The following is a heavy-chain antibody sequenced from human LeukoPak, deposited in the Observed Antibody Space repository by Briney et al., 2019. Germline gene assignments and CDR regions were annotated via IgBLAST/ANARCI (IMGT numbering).Heavy chain of an antibody. CDR1: GFTFGDYA. J-gene: IGHJ3*02. CDR3: TRDPVWNVFDI. Sequence: GGSLRLSCTASGFTFGDYAMSWFRQAPGKGLEWVGFIRSKAYGGTTEYAASVKGRFTISRDDSKSIAYLQMYRLKTEDTAVYYCTRDPVWNVFDIWGQGTMVTVSS. V-gene: IGHV3-49*03. D-gene: IGHD1-14*01. CDR2: IRSKAYGGTT.